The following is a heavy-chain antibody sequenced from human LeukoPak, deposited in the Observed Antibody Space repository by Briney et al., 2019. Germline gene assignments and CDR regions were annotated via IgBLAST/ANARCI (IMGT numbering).Heavy chain of an antibody. V-gene: IGHV4-31*03. Sequence: PSETLSLTCTVSGGSISSGGYYWSWIRQHPGKGLEWIGYIYYSGSTYYNPSLKSRVTISVDTSKNQFSLKLSSVTAADTAVYYCATTTPYYDFWSGYRGPHNYGMDVWGQGTTVTVSS. D-gene: IGHD3-3*01. CDR3: ATTTPYYDFWSGYRGPHNYGMDV. CDR2: IYYSGST. J-gene: IGHJ6*02. CDR1: GGSISSGGYY.